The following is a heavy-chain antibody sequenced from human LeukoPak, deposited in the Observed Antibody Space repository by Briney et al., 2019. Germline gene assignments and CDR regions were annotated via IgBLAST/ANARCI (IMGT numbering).Heavy chain of an antibody. V-gene: IGHV4-59*01. CDR3: ARVVDCGDYGSPGYYYYMDV. J-gene: IGHJ6*03. Sequence: SETLSLTCTVSGGAISSYYWSWIRQPPGKGLDWIGYIYYSGNTKYNPSLKSRVTISVDTSKNQFSLKLSPVTAADTAVYYCARVVDCGDYGSPGYYYYMDVWGKGTTVTVSS. CDR1: GGAISSYY. CDR2: IYYSGNT. D-gene: IGHD4-17*01.